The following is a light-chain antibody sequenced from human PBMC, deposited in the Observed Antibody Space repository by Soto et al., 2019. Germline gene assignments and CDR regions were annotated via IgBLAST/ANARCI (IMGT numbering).Light chain of an antibody. J-gene: IGLJ3*02. CDR1: SGHSSYA. CDR3: QTWDTGIRV. Sequence: QPVLTQSPSASASLGASVNLTCTLSSGHSSYAIAWHQQQPEKGPRYLMKLNSDGSHTKGDGIPDRFSGSSSGVERHLTISSLQSEDEADYHCQTWDTGIRVFGGGTKVTVL. V-gene: IGLV4-69*01. CDR2: LNSDGSH.